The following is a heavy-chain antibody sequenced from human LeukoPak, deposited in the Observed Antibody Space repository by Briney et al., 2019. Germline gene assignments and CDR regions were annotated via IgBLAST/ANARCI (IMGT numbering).Heavy chain of an antibody. CDR1: GFTFDDYA. J-gene: IGHJ5*02. V-gene: IGHV3-9*01. CDR3: AKDHGSGSYGSTWFDP. CDR2: INWNSGSI. D-gene: IGHD3-10*01. Sequence: GGSLRLSCAASGFTFDDYAMHWVRQAPGKGLEGVSGINWNSGSIGYADSVKGRFTISRDNAKNSLYLQMNSLRAEDTALYYCAKDHGSGSYGSTWFDPWGQGTLVTVSS.